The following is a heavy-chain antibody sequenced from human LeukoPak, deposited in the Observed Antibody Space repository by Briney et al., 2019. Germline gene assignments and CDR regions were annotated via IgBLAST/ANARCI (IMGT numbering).Heavy chain of an antibody. CDR3: ARYYGELDY. CDR2: IKQDGSEK. CDR1: GFTFSSHW. J-gene: IGHJ4*02. V-gene: IGHV3-7*01. Sequence: GGSLRLSCAASGFTFSSHWMSWVRQAPGKGLEWVANIKQDGSEKYYVDSVKGRFTISRDNAKNSLYLQMNSLRAEDTAVYYCARYYGELDYWGQGTLVTVSS. D-gene: IGHD3-10*01.